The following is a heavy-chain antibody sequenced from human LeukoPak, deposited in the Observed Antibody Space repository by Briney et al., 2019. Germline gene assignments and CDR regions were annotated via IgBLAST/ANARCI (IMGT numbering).Heavy chain of an antibody. CDR2: INHSGST. CDR3: ARALITMIVED. D-gene: IGHD3-22*01. J-gene: IGHJ4*02. V-gene: IGHV4-34*01. Sequence: PSETLSLTCAVYGGSFSGYYWSWIRQPPGKGLEWIGEINHSGSTNYNPSLKSRVTISVDTSKNQFSLKLSSVTAADTAVYYCARALITMIVEDWGQGTLVTVSS. CDR1: GGSFSGYY.